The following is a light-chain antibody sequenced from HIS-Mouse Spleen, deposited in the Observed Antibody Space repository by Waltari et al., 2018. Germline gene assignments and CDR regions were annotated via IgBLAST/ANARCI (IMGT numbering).Light chain of an antibody. V-gene: IGLV3-10*01. J-gene: IGLJ2*01. CDR3: YSTDSSGNHRGV. Sequence: SYELTQPPSVSVSPGQTARITCSGAALPKKYAYWYQQKPGQAPVLVIYEDSKRPSGIPERFSGSSSGTMATLTISGAQVEDEADYYCYSTDSSGNHRGVFGGGTKLTVL. CDR1: ALPKKY. CDR2: EDS.